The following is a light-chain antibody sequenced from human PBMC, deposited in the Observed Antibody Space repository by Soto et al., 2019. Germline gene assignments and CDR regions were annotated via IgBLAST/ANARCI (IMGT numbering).Light chain of an antibody. Sequence: DIVTTQSPDSLAVSLGERATINCKSSQSVLYSSNNKNYLAWYQQKPGQPPKLLIYWASTRESGVPDRFGGSGSGTDFTLTISSLQAEDVAVYYCQQYYSSPLTFGGGTKWIS. CDR2: WAS. J-gene: IGKJ4*01. CDR3: QQYYSSPLT. V-gene: IGKV4-1*01. CDR1: QSVLYSSNNKNY.